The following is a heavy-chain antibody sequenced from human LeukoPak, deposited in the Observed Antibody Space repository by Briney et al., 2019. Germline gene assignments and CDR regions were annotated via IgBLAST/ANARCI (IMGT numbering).Heavy chain of an antibody. Sequence: PSETLSLTCTVSGGSISSSAYYWAWIRQPPGKGLEWIGNIYYRGTTYYNPSFQSRVTISVDASKSQFSLKLSSVTAADTAVYYCATASSGYYSPFEYWGQGTLVTVS. CDR2: IYYRGTT. CDR3: ATASSGYYSPFEY. CDR1: GGSISSSAYY. D-gene: IGHD3-22*01. J-gene: IGHJ4*02. V-gene: IGHV4-39*07.